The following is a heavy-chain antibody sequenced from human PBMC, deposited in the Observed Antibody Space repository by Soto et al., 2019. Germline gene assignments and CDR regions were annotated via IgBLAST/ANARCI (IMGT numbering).Heavy chain of an antibody. J-gene: IGHJ4*02. CDR1: GFTFSSYA. D-gene: IGHD4-4*01. CDR3: AKGPYSSFDYFDY. Sequence: GGSLRLSCAASGFTFSSYAMYWVRPAPGKGLEWVSVFSGRGGGTYYADSVKGRFTISRDNSKNTLDLQMNSLRVDDTAVYYCAKGPYSSFDYFDYWGQGTLVTVSS. V-gene: IGHV3-23*01. CDR2: FSGRGGGT.